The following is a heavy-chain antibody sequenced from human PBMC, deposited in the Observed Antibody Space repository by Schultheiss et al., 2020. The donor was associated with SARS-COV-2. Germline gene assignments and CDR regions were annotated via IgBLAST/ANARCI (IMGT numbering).Heavy chain of an antibody. CDR3: ARVASVWYYFDY. Sequence: LETLSLTCTVSGGSISSYYWSWIRQPPGKGLEWIGYIYYSGSTEYNPSLKSRVTISVDTSKNQFSLRLSSVTAADTAVYYCARVASVWYYFDYWGQGTLVTVSS. J-gene: IGHJ4*02. V-gene: IGHV4-59*12. D-gene: IGHD2-21*01. CDR1: GGSISSYY. CDR2: IYYSGST.